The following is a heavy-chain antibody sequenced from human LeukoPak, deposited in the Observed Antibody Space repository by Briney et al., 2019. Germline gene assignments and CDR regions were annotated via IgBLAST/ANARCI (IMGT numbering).Heavy chain of an antibody. V-gene: IGHV1-8*01. J-gene: IGHJ4*02. CDR3: ARGMGSGSYSAAYYFDY. CDR2: MNPNSGNT. Sequence: GASVKVSCKASGYTFTSYDINWVRQPTGQGLEWMGWMNPNSGNTGYAQKFQDRVTMTRNTSISTAYMELSSLRSEDTAVYYCARGMGSGSYSAAYYFDYWGQGTLVTVSS. CDR1: GYTFTSYD. D-gene: IGHD3-22*01.